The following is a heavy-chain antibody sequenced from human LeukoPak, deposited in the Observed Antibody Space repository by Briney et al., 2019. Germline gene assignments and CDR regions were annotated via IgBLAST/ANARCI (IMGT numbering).Heavy chain of an antibody. CDR2: ISAYNGNT. V-gene: IGHV1-18*01. CDR1: XYTFTSYG. D-gene: IGHD3-16*01. CDR3: ARTRDYVWDQKRDY. J-gene: IGHJ4*02. Sequence: ASVKVSCKASXYTFTSYGISWVRQAPGQGLEWMGWISAYNGNTNYAQKLQGRVTMTTDTSTSTAYMELRSLRSDDTAVYYCARTRDYVWDQKRDYWGQGTLVTVSS.